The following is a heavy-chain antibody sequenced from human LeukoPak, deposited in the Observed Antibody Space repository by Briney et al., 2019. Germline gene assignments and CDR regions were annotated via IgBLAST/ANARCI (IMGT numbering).Heavy chain of an antibody. D-gene: IGHD3-3*01. CDR1: GGSISNYY. CDR2: ISYSGSA. J-gene: IGHJ3*02. Sequence: PSETLSLTCTVSGGSISNYYWSWIRQPPGKGLECIGYISYSGSANYNPSLKSRVTISLDTSKNQFSLSLSSVTAADTAVYYCARDFADFWSGFDAFDIWGQGTMVTVSS. CDR3: ARDFADFWSGFDAFDI. V-gene: IGHV4-59*01.